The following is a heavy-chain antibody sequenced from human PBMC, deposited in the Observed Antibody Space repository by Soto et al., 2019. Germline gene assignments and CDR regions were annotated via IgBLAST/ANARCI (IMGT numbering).Heavy chain of an antibody. V-gene: IGHV1-69*13. CDR2: IIPIFGTA. Sequence: GASVKVSCKASGGTFSSYAISWVRQAPGQGLEWMGGIIPIFGTANYAQKFQGRVTITADESTSTAYMELSSLRSEDTAVYYCARRIAVAGPDYYYYGMDVWGQGTTVTVSS. CDR3: ARRIAVAGPDYYYYGMDV. D-gene: IGHD6-19*01. CDR1: GGTFSSYA. J-gene: IGHJ6*02.